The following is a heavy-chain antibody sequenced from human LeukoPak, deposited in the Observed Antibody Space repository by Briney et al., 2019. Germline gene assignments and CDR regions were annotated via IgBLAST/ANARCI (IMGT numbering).Heavy chain of an antibody. Sequence: GGSLRLSCAASGFTFSSYWMSWVRQAPGKGLEWVANIKQDGSEKYYVDSVKGRFTISRDNAKNSLYLQMNSLRTEDRAMYYCARGPTRANSSDYWGQGTLVPSPQ. CDR3: ARGPTRANSSDY. CDR2: IKQDGSEK. D-gene: IGHD2/OR15-2a*01. J-gene: IGHJ4*02. CDR1: GFTFSSYW. V-gene: IGHV3-7*01.